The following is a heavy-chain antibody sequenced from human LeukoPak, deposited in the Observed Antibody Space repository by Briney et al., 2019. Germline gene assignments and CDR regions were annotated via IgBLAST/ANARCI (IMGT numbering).Heavy chain of an antibody. CDR1: GGSISSSSYY. J-gene: IGHJ3*02. CDR3: AGGLVVPAAIGAFDI. D-gene: IGHD2-2*02. Sequence: PSETLSLTCTVSGGSISSSSYYWGWIRQPPGKGLEWIGSIYYSGSTNYNPSLKSRVTISVDTSKNQFSLKLSSVTAADTAVYYCAGGLVVPAAIGAFDIWGQGTMVTVSS. V-gene: IGHV4-39*07. CDR2: IYYSGST.